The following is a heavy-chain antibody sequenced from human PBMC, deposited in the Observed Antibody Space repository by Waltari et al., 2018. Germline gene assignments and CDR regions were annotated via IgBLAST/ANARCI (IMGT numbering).Heavy chain of an antibody. CDR3: AVTTLSYYYYYGMDV. CDR2: ISAYNGNT. Sequence: QVQLVQSGAEVKKPGASVKVSCKASGYTFTSYGISWVRQAPGQGLEWMGWISAYNGNTNYAQKLQGRVTMTTDTSTSTAYMELRSLRSDDTAVYYCAVTTLSYYYYYGMDVWGQGTTVTVSS. V-gene: IGHV1-18*01. D-gene: IGHD4-17*01. CDR1: GYTFTSYG. J-gene: IGHJ6*02.